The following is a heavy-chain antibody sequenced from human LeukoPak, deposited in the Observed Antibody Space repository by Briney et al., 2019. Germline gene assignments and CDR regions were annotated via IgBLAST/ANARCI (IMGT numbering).Heavy chain of an antibody. CDR2: IYDSGST. CDR1: GGSIRSSYYY. D-gene: IGHD3-3*01. V-gene: IGHV4-39*01. CDR3: ARAASFWSGYYDY. J-gene: IGHJ4*02. Sequence: PSETLSLTCTVSGGSIRSSYYYWGWIRQPPGKGLEWIGSIYDSGSTYYNPSLKSRVTISVDTSKNQFSLKLNSVTAADTAVYYCARAASFWSGYYDYWGQGTLVTVSS.